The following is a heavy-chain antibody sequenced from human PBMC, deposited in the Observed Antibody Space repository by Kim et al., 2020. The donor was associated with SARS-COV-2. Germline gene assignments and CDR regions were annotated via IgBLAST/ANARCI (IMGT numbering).Heavy chain of an antibody. V-gene: IGHV1-3*01. CDR3: ARGGGGYLDY. D-gene: IGHD3-22*01. CDR1: GYTFSGHT. J-gene: IGHJ4*02. Sequence: ASVKVSCKASGYTFSGHTIHWVRRAPEQGLECMGWITVANGVANYSPKFQGRVAISRDTSANIAYMELSSLRSEDTAVYYCARGGGGYLDYWGQGTLVTVSS. CDR2: ITVANGVA.